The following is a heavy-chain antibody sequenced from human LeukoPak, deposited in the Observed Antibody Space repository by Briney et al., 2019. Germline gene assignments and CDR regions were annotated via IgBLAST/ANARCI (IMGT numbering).Heavy chain of an antibody. V-gene: IGHV3-66*01. Sequence: PGGSLRLSCAASGFTVSSHYISWVRQAPGKGLEWVSVIYSGGSTYYADSVKGRFTISRDNAKSTLYLQMNSLRAEDTAVYYCARTYYYDSSGYREDWFDPWGQGTLVTVSS. J-gene: IGHJ5*02. D-gene: IGHD3-22*01. CDR2: IYSGGST. CDR1: GFTVSSHY. CDR3: ARTYYYDSSGYREDWFDP.